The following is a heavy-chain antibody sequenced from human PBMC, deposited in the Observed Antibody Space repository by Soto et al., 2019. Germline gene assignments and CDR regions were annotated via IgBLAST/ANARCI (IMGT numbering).Heavy chain of an antibody. V-gene: IGHV3-74*01. CDR1: GFTFSSYW. CDR3: AGAGWYRVDY. CDR2: INADGSTT. D-gene: IGHD2-15*01. J-gene: IGHJ4*02. Sequence: DVQLVESGGGLAQPGGSLRLSCVGSGFTFSSYWMHWVRQAPGKGLVWVSRINADGSTTNYADSVKGRFTVSRDNAKNTGYLQRNSLRDDDTAVHFGAGAGWYRVDYWGQGTLLTVSP.